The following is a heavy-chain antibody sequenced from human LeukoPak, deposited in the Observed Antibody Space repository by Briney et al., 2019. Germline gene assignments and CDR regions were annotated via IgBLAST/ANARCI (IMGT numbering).Heavy chain of an antibody. CDR1: GGSFSGYY. D-gene: IGHD3-3*01. V-gene: IGHV4-34*01. CDR3: ARGPRSRFLEWSARPFDY. CDR2: INHSGST. J-gene: IGHJ4*02. Sequence: SETLSLACAVYGGSFSGYYWSWIRQPPGKWLEWIGEINHSGSTNYNPSLRSRVTISVDTSKNQFSLKLSSVTAADTAVYYCARGPRSRFLEWSARPFDYWGQGTLVTVSS.